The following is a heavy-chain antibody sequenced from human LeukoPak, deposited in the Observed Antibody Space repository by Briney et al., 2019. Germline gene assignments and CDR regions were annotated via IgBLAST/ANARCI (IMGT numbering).Heavy chain of an antibody. CDR2: IYYSGST. J-gene: IGHJ2*01. D-gene: IGHD3/OR15-3a*01. CDR3: ARGRRTGSTYWYFDL. V-gene: IGHV4-59*11. Sequence: SETLSLTCTVSGGSISSHYWSWIRQPPGKGLEWIGYIYYSGSTNYNPSLKSRVTISVDTSKNQFSLKLSSVTAADTAVYYCARGRRTGSTYWYFDLWGRGTLVTVSS. CDR1: GGSISSHY.